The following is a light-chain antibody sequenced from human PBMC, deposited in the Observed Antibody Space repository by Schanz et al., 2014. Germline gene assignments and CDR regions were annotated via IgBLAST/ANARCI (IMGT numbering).Light chain of an antibody. J-gene: IGKJ5*01. V-gene: IGKV3D-15*01. CDR2: GAS. Sequence: EIVMTQSPVTLSVSPGEGATLSCRASQSVSSNLAWYQQKPGQAPRLLIYGASSRATGIPDRFSGSGSGTDFTLTISRLEPEDFAVYFCQQRHTWPLTFGQGTRLDIK. CDR1: QSVSSN. CDR3: QQRHTWPLT.